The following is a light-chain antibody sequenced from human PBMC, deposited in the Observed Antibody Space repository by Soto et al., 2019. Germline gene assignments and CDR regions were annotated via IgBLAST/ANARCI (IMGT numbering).Light chain of an antibody. Sequence: EIVLTHSPGTLSLSPGERATLSCRASQIVSSNFLAWYQQKPGQAPRLLIYGASSRATGIPDRFTGSGSGTDFTLTISRLEPEDFAVYYCQQYGSSPITFGQGTRLEIK. CDR3: QQYGSSPIT. V-gene: IGKV3-20*01. J-gene: IGKJ5*01. CDR2: GAS. CDR1: QIVSSNF.